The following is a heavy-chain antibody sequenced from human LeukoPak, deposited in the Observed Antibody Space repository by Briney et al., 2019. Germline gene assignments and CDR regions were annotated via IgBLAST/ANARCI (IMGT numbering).Heavy chain of an antibody. CDR1: GFTFSSYA. V-gene: IGHV3-30*04. Sequence: GGSLRLSCAASGFTFSSYAMHWVRQAPGKGLEWVAVISYDGSNKYYADSVKGRFTISRDNSKNTLYLQMNSLRAEDTAVYYCARARIATAGWFDHWGQGTLVTVSS. J-gene: IGHJ5*02. D-gene: IGHD6-13*01. CDR3: ARARIATAGWFDH. CDR2: ISYDGSNK.